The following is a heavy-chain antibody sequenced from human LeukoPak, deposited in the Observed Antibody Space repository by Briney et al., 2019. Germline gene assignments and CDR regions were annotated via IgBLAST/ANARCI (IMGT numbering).Heavy chain of an antibody. Sequence: GGSLRLSCAASGFTFSSYSMNWVRQAPGKGLEWVSYISSSSSTIYYADSVKGRFTISRDNAKNTLYLQMNSLRAEDTAVYYCARPGITIFGVADDAFDIWGQGTMVTVSS. D-gene: IGHD3-3*01. CDR2: ISSSSSTI. CDR3: ARPGITIFGVADDAFDI. CDR1: GFTFSSYS. J-gene: IGHJ3*02. V-gene: IGHV3-48*04.